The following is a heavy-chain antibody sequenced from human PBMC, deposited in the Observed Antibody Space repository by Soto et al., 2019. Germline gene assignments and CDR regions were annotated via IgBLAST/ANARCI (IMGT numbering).Heavy chain of an antibody. J-gene: IGHJ5*02. V-gene: IGHV1-3*01. Sequence: ASVKVSCKASGYTFTSYAMHWVRQAPGQRLEWMGWINAGNGNTKYSQKFQGRVTITRDTSASTADMELSSLSSEDTAVYYCARPRRSSLTCFDPWGQGTLVTVSS. CDR1: GYTFTSYA. CDR2: INAGNGNT. CDR3: ARPRRSSLTCFDP.